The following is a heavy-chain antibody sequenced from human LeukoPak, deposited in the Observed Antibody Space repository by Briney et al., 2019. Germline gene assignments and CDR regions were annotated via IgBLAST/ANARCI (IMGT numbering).Heavy chain of an antibody. J-gene: IGHJ4*02. CDR3: ARLYSSGWSYYFDY. D-gene: IGHD6-19*01. V-gene: IGHV4-39*01. CDR2: IYYSGST. CDR1: GGSISSNNYY. Sequence: SSETLSLTCSVSGGSISSNNYYWGWIRQPPGRGGGWIGSIYYSGSTYYNPSLKSRVTISVDTSKNRFSLKLSSVTAADTAVYYCARLYSSGWSYYFDYWGQGTLVTVSS.